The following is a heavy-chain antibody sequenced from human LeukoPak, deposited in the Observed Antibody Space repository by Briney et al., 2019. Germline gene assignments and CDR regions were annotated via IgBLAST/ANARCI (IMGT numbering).Heavy chain of an antibody. Sequence: GGSLRLSYAASGFTFSSYSMNWVRQAPGKGLEWVSYISNSNSTIYYSDSVKGRFTISRDNAKNSLYLQMNSLRAEDTAVYYCARGTGTTGLGYWGQGTLVTVSS. CDR1: GFTFSSYS. CDR3: ARGTGTTGLGY. CDR2: ISNSNSTI. D-gene: IGHD1-1*01. V-gene: IGHV3-48*04. J-gene: IGHJ4*02.